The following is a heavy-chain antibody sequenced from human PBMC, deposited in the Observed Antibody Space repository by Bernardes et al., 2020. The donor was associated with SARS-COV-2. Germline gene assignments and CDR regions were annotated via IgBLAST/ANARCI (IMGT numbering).Heavy chain of an antibody. V-gene: IGHV1-2*02. Sequence: ASVKVSCMASGYTFTGYYMHWVRQAPGQGLEWMGWINPNSGGTNYAQKFQGRVTMTRDTSISTAYMELSRLRSDDTAVYYCARDGADYDILTGYCDWGQGTLVTVSS. CDR3: ARDGADYDILTGYCD. D-gene: IGHD3-9*01. CDR1: GYTFTGYY. J-gene: IGHJ4*02. CDR2: INPNSGGT.